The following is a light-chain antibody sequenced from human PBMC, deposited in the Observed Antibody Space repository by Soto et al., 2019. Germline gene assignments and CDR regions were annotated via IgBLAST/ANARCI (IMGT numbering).Light chain of an antibody. CDR1: ESVSNS. J-gene: IGKJ4*01. Sequence: ETVLTQSPATLSLSPGERATLSCRASESVSNSLAWYQHKPGQAPRLLIYNASNRATGIPARFSGSGSGTDFTLTISSLEPEDFAVYLCQHRAGWPPALTFGGGTKVDIK. CDR3: QHRAGWPPALT. V-gene: IGKV3-11*01. CDR2: NAS.